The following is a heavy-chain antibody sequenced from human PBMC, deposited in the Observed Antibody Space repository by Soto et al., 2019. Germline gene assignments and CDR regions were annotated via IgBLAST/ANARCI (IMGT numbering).Heavy chain of an antibody. CDR3: ARVASGSRLERRKGLDY. Sequence: QVQLVQSGAEVKKPGASVKVSCKASGYTFTNYFMHWVRQAPGQGLEWMGIISPSDGTATYALKFQSRSNMTRGTPTSTVYMELGSVSSEDTAVYFCARVASGSRLERRKGLDYWGQGTLVTVSS. CDR2: ISPSDGTA. D-gene: IGHD1-1*01. J-gene: IGHJ4*02. CDR1: GYTFTNYF. V-gene: IGHV1-46*03.